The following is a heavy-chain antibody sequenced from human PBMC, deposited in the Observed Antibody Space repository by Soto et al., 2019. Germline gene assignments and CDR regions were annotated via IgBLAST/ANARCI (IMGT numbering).Heavy chain of an antibody. CDR3: ARNGYGPNYYGMDV. V-gene: IGHV2-70*01. D-gene: IGHD3-22*01. CDR2: IDWDDDK. CDR1: GFSLSTSGMC. Sequence: SGPTLVNPTQTLTLTCTFSGFSLSTSGMCVSWIRQPPGKALEWLALIDWDDDKYYSTSLKTRLTISKDTSKNQVVLTMTNMDPVDTATYYCARNGYGPNYYGMDVWGQGTXVTVSS. J-gene: IGHJ6*02.